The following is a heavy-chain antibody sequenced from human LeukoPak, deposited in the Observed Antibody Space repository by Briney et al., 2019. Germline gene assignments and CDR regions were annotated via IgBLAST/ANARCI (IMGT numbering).Heavy chain of an antibody. Sequence: GGSLRLSCAASGFTFSSYSMNWVRQAPGKGLEWVSYISSSSSTIYYADSVKGRFTISRDNSKNTLYLQMNSLRAEDTAVYYCAKDLTLRYFDPDYYYYYGMDVWGQGTTVTVSS. J-gene: IGHJ6*02. V-gene: IGHV3-48*01. CDR1: GFTFSSYS. D-gene: IGHD3-9*01. CDR3: AKDLTLRYFDPDYYYYYGMDV. CDR2: ISSSSSTI.